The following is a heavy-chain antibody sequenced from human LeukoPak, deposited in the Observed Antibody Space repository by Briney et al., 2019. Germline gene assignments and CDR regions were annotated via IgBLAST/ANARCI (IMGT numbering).Heavy chain of an antibody. CDR1: GFTFISYS. D-gene: IGHD3-10*01. CDR3: ARDSELLWFGELSRPKDTYWFDP. CDR2: ISSSSGYI. J-gene: IGHJ5*02. V-gene: IGHV3-21*01. Sequence: PGGSLRLSCAVSGFTFISYSMTWVRQAPGKGLEWVSSISSSSGYIYYADSVKGRFTISRDNSKNTLNLQMNSLRAEDTAVYYCARDSELLWFGELSRPKDTYWFDPWGQGTLVTVSS.